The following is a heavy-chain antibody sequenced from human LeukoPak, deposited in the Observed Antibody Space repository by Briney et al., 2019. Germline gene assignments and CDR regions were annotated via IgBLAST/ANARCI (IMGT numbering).Heavy chain of an antibody. Sequence: KPSETLSLTCAVYGGSFSGYYWSWIRQPPGKGLEWIGEINHSGSTNYNPSLKSRVTISVDTSKNQFSLKLSSVTAADTAVYYCARSVVVTPIYDYWGQGTLVTVSS. J-gene: IGHJ4*02. V-gene: IGHV4-34*01. CDR2: INHSGST. D-gene: IGHD2-21*02. CDR1: GGSFSGYY. CDR3: ARSVVVTPIYDY.